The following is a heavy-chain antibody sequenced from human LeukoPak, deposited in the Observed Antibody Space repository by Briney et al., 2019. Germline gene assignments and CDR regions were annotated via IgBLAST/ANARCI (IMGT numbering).Heavy chain of an antibody. J-gene: IGHJ4*02. V-gene: IGHV3-7*01. CDR3: ARRDYDILTGYYGATYYFDY. CDR1: GFTSSSYW. D-gene: IGHD3-9*01. Sequence: GGSLRLSCAASGFTSSSYWMSWVRQAPGKGLEWVANIKQDGSEKYYVDSVKGRFTISRDNAKNSLYLQMNSLRAEDTAVYYCARRDYDILTGYYGATYYFDYWGQGTLVTVSS. CDR2: IKQDGSEK.